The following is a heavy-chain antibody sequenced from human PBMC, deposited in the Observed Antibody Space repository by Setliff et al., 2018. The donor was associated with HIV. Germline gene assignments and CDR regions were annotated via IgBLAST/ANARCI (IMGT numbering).Heavy chain of an antibody. CDR2: ISGHNGYT. J-gene: IGHJ4*02. D-gene: IGHD6-13*01. CDR1: GYTFNDYG. Sequence: GASVKVSCKASGYTFNDYGISWVRQAPGHGLEWMGWISGHNGYTNYAQKVQDRVTMTTDTSTSTAYMELRGLRSDDTAVYFCARSGRVNSAAGLGDYWGQGTLVTVSS. CDR3: ARSGRVNSAAGLGDY. V-gene: IGHV1-18*01.